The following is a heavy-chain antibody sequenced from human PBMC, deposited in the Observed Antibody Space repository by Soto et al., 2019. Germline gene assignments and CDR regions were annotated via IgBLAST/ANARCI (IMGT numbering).Heavy chain of an antibody. CDR1: GFTFSSYA. V-gene: IGHV3-23*01. CDR3: AKQLSNSGSYSLGY. J-gene: IGHJ4*02. D-gene: IGHD3-10*01. Sequence: GVLRLSCAASGFTFSSYAMSWVRQAPGKGLEWVSSISGGGGNTYYADSVKGRITISRDNSKNTLFLQMNSLRAEDTAVYYCAKQLSNSGSYSLGYWGQGTLVTVSS. CDR2: ISGGGGNT.